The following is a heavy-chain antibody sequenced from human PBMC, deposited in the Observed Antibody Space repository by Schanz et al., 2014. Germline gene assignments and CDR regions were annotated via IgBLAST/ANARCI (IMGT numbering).Heavy chain of an antibody. J-gene: IGHJ6*02. CDR3: VRDAGWAFGDYHGMDV. V-gene: IGHV1-18*01. Sequence: QVQLVQSGVEVKRPGASVRVSCKASGYSFTDYAIHWVRQAPGQGLEWMGWISGYNGDTNYAPKFQDRVTMTTDTSTGITSLELRNLKSDDTAVYYGVRDAGWAFGDYHGMDVWGQGTSXTVSS. D-gene: IGHD3-10*01. CDR1: GYSFTDYA. CDR2: ISGYNGDT.